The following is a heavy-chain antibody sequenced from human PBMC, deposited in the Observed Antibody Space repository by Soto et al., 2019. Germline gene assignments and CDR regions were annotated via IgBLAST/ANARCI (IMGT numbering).Heavy chain of an antibody. V-gene: IGHV2-5*02. D-gene: IGHD2-21*02. Sequence: QITLKESGPPLVKPTQTLTLTCTISGFSLNTGGVGVGWIRQPPGKALEWLALIYWDDDKRNSPSLKSRLTITKHTSKKHVVLTMTNMDTLVTATYYCAYSRCGGDCLQYYSSHYYFVLDVWGQGTPVTVSS. CDR1: GFSLNTGGVG. CDR2: IYWDDDK. J-gene: IGHJ6*02. CDR3: AYSRCGGDCLQYYSSHYYFVLDV.